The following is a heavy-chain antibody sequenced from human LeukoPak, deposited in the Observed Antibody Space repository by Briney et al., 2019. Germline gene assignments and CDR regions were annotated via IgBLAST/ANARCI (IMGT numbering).Heavy chain of an antibody. CDR2: INPNSGGT. J-gene: IGHJ4*02. CDR3: ARVRATTTMIVLNY. Sequence: ASVKVSCKASGGTFSSYAISWVRQAPGQGLEWMGWINPNSGGTNYAQKFQGRVTMTRDTSISTAYMELSRLRFDDTAVYYCARVRATTTMIVLNYWGQGTLVTVSS. CDR1: GGTFSSYA. D-gene: IGHD3-22*01. V-gene: IGHV1-2*02.